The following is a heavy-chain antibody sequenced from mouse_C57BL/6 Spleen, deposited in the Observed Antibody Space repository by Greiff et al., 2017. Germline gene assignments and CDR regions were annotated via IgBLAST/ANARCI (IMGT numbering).Heavy chain of an antibody. CDR2: INPNNGGT. J-gene: IGHJ4*01. Sequence: EVQLQQSGPELVKPGASVKISCKASGYTFTDYYMNWVKQSHGKSLEWIGDINPNNGGTSYNQKFKGKATLTVDKSSSTAYMELRSLTSEDSAVYYCAVYGSSYYAMDYWGQGTSVTVSS. CDR1: GYTFTDYY. CDR3: AVYGSSYYAMDY. D-gene: IGHD1-1*01. V-gene: IGHV1-26*01.